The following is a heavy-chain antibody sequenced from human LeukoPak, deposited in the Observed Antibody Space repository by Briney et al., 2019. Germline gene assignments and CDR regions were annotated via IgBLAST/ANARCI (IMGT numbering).Heavy chain of an antibody. CDR2: IYYSGST. J-gene: IGHJ6*02. Sequence: SETLSLTCTVSGGSISSGDYYWSWIRQPPGKGLEWIGYIYYSGSTYYNPSLKSRVTISVDTSKNQFSLKLSSVTAADTAVYYCARDAPAKRVYYYYGMDVWGQGTTVTVSS. CDR3: ARDAPAKRVYYYYGMDV. V-gene: IGHV4-30-4*02. CDR1: GGSISSGDYY.